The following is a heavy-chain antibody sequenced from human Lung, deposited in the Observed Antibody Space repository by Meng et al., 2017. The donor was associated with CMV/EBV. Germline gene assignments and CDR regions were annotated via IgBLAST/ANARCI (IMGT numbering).Heavy chain of an antibody. D-gene: IGHD1-14*01. Sequence: SVXVSCNASRGTLTNFAINWVRQAPGQGLQWLGGIIPTFRTPHYAQKFQGRVAITTDEPMTTVYMELSSLKFDDTAVYYCARGPFRPEAFHVWGQGTVVTVSS. CDR3: ARGPFRPEAFHV. V-gene: IGHV1-69*05. CDR1: RGTLTNFA. J-gene: IGHJ3*01. CDR2: IIPTFRTP.